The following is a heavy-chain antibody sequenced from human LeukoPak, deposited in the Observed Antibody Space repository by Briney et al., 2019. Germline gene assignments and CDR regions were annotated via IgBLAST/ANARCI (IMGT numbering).Heavy chain of an antibody. Sequence: SETLSLTCNVSGGPISSSSYCCHWIRQPPGKGLEWIGCISYSGSTYYNPPLKSRVTISVDTSKNEFSLKLRSVTAADTAVYYCGRQLHGSSNFDYWGQGALVTVSS. J-gene: IGHJ4*02. CDR3: GRQLHGSSNFDY. D-gene: IGHD1-26*01. CDR2: ISYSGST. CDR1: GGPISSSSYC. V-gene: IGHV4-39*01.